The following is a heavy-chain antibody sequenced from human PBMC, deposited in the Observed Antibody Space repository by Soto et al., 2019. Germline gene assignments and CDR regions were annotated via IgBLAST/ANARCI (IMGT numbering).Heavy chain of an antibody. Sequence: QLQLQESGSGLVKPSQTLSLTCAVSGGSISGTTYSWSWIRQPPGKGLEWIGYIYDSGNTYYNPSLKSQFSISVDRSKNQFSLKLSSVTAADTAVYSCARGQGAAAGHSNFDYWGQGALVTVSS. J-gene: IGHJ4*02. CDR1: GGSISGTTYS. CDR3: ARGQGAAAGHSNFDY. D-gene: IGHD6-13*01. V-gene: IGHV4-30-2*01. CDR2: IYDSGNT.